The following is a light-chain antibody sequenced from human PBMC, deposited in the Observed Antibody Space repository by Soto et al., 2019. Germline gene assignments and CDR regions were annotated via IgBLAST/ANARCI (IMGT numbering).Light chain of an antibody. CDR2: EVR. J-gene: IGLJ3*02. V-gene: IGLV2-14*01. Sequence: QSALTQPASVSGSAGQSITISCSGTMRDVGAYNLVSWYQQHPGTAPKLIIYEVRNRPSGISSRFSGSRSGNTASLTISGLQPEDEASYYCCSYTGINTWVFGGGPKFTV. CDR3: CSYTGINTWV. CDR1: MRDVGAYNL.